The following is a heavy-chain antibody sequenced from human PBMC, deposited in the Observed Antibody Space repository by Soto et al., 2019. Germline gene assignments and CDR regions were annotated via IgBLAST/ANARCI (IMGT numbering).Heavy chain of an antibody. CDR2: INDSGNT. J-gene: IGHJ6*02. CDR1: GESLSGYY. V-gene: IGHV4-34*01. Sequence: QVQIQQWGAGLLKPSETLSLTCAVYGESLSGYYGNWIRQSPGKGLEWIGEINDSGNTNYNPSLKSPVTISIDTSKSQSSLKLSSVTAADTAVYYCARTRNLDVWGQGTTFIVSS. CDR3: ARTRNLDV. D-gene: IGHD1-1*01.